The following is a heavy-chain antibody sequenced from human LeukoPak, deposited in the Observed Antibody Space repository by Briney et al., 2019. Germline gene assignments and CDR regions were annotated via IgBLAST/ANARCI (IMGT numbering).Heavy chain of an antibody. J-gene: IGHJ6*02. CDR3: AKVMTTYYYYGMDV. V-gene: IGHV3-23*01. CDR1: GFTFSSYA. CDR2: ISGSGGST. D-gene: IGHD4-17*01. Sequence: SGGSLRLSCAASGFTFSSYAMSWVRQAPGKGLEWVSAISGSGGSTYYADSVKGRFTISRDNSKNTLYLQMNSLRAEDTAVYYCAKVMTTYYYYGMDVWGQGTTVTVSS.